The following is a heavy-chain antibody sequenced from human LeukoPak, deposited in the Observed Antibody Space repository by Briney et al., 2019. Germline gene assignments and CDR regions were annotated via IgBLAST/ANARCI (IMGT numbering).Heavy chain of an antibody. V-gene: IGHV4-59*01. D-gene: IGHD5-24*01. CDR3: AGDDGYPAPFDN. CDR1: RGSMKSYY. J-gene: IGHJ4*02. CDR2: IYYTGST. Sequence: ASETLSLTCNVSRGSMKSYYWSWIRQPPGKGREWIGYIYYTGSTTYNPSLNSRVTISLDTSKNQFSLNLPSVTAADTAAYFCAGDDGYPAPFDNWAEGTLVTVSS.